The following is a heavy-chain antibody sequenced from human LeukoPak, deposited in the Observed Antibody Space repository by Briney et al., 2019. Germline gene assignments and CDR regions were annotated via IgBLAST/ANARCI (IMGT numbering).Heavy chain of an antibody. CDR1: GFTFSRYW. CDR3: TRGYPIFDY. Sequence: GGSLRLSCAASGFTFSRYWMHWVRHAPGKGLVWVSRINTDGSSTSYADSVKGGFTISRDNAKNTLYLQMNSLRVEDTAVYYCTRGYPIFDYWGHGTLVTVSS. D-gene: IGHD3-16*02. V-gene: IGHV3-74*01. CDR2: INTDGSST. J-gene: IGHJ4*01.